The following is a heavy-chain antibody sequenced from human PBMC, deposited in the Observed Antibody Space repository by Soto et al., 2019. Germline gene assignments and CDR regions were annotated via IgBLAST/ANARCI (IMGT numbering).Heavy chain of an antibody. Sequence: SSETLSLTCAFSGDSVSDYSWSWIRQPPGKGLEWIGYIYYSGNTNYNPSLKSRVTISLDTPKNQFSLKLTSVTATDTAVYYCARRGAAESFDFWGQGTLVTVSS. V-gene: IGHV4-59*08. CDR1: GDSVSDYS. CDR3: ARRGAAESFDF. J-gene: IGHJ4*02. CDR2: IYYSGNT. D-gene: IGHD2-15*01.